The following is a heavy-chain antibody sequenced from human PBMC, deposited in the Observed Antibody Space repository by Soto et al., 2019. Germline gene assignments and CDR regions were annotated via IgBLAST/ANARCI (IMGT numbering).Heavy chain of an antibody. V-gene: IGHV1-18*01. CDR1: GYTFISHG. Sequence: ASVKVSCKASGYTFISHGISWVRQAPGQGLEWMGWISGYNGNTHYEQKFHGRVTMTTDTSTSTAYMELRSLTSDDTAVYYCARVIVQLPGAHFCYGMDVWGQGTAVTVSS. D-gene: IGHD2-2*01. CDR2: ISGYNGNT. J-gene: IGHJ6*02. CDR3: ARVIVQLPGAHFCYGMDV.